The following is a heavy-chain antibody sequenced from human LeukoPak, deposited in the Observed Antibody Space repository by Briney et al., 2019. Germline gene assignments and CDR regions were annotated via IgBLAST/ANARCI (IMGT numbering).Heavy chain of an antibody. CDR1: GFTVSSNY. D-gene: IGHD1-26*01. CDR3: AKDLSGSYATSDAFDI. CDR2: IYSGGST. Sequence: GGSLRLSCAASGFTVSSNYMSWVRQAPGKGLEWVSVIYSGGSTYYADSVKGRFTISRDNSKNTLYLQMNSLRAEDTAVYYCAKDLSGSYATSDAFDIWGQGTMVTVSS. V-gene: IGHV3-53*05. J-gene: IGHJ3*02.